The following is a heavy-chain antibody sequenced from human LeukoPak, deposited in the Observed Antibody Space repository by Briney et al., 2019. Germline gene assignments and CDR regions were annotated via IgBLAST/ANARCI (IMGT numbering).Heavy chain of an antibody. D-gene: IGHD3-16*01. Sequence: GGSLRLSCAASGFTFSSYSMNWVHQAPGKGPEWVSYISSRSSNIYYADSLKGRFTISRDNAKNSLYLQMNSLRDEDTAVYYCARIPGGYYYGMDVWGQGPRSPSP. CDR3: ARIPGGYYYGMDV. J-gene: IGHJ6*02. CDR2: ISSRSSNI. CDR1: GFTFSSYS. V-gene: IGHV3-48*02.